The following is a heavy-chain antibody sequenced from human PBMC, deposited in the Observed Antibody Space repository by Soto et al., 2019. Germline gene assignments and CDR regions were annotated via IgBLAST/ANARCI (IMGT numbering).Heavy chain of an antibody. CDR1: GYSFASYA. D-gene: IGHD5-18*01. J-gene: IGHJ4*02. Sequence: SVKVSCKASGYSFASYAMQWVRQAPGQRLEWMGWINAGNGNTKYSQKFQGRVTITRDTSASTAYMELSSLRSEDTAVYYCARGLNGYLHYFDYWGQGTPVTVSS. CDR3: ARGLNGYLHYFDY. CDR2: INAGNGNT. V-gene: IGHV1-3*01.